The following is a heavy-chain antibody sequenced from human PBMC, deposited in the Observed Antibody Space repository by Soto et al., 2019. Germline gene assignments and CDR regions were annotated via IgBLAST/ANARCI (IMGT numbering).Heavy chain of an antibody. V-gene: IGHV4-31*03. CDR3: AREPSI. CDR2: IYYSGIT. CDR1: GGSISSGGYY. Sequence: QVQLQESGPGLVKPSQTLSLTCTVSGGSISSGGYYWSWIRQHPGKGLAWIGVIYYSGITYYNPPLXRXXTISVDTSKNPFSLKLSSVTAAGTAVYYCAREPSIWGQGTLVAVSS. J-gene: IGHJ4*02.